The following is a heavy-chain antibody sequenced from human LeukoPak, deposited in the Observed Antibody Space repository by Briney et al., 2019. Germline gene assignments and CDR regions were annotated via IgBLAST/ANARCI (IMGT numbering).Heavy chain of an antibody. J-gene: IGHJ4*02. CDR3: ARTNVLLWFGEPKTAHFDY. CDR1: GYTFTSYY. V-gene: IGHV1-46*01. CDR2: INPSGGST. D-gene: IGHD3-10*01. Sequence: ASVKVSCKASGYTFTSYYMHWVRQAPGQGLEWMGIINPSGGSTSYAQKFQGRVTMTRDTSTSTVYMELSSLRSEDTAVYYCARTNVLLWFGEPKTAHFDYWGQGTLVTVSS.